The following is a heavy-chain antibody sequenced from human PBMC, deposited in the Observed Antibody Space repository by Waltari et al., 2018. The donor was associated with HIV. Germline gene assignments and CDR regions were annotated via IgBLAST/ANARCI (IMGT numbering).Heavy chain of an antibody. V-gene: IGHV3-11*05. CDR1: GFTFSDYY. Sequence: QVQLVESGGGLVKPGGSLRLSCAGSGFTFSDYYMNWIRQAPGKGLEWISFISSSTNKTNYADSVKGRFTISRDNAKKSLYLHMNSLRAEDTAVYYCAREVTTLIGGVLKGGWFDPWGQGTLVTVSS. D-gene: IGHD3-10*01. J-gene: IGHJ5*02. CDR2: ISSSTNKT. CDR3: AREVTTLIGGVLKGGWFDP.